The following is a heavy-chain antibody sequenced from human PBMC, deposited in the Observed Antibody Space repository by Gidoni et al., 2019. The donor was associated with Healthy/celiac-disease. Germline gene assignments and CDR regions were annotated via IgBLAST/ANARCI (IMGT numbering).Heavy chain of an antibody. V-gene: IGHV1-18*04. CDR2: ISAYNGNT. Sequence: QVQLVQSGAEGKKPGASVKVSCQASGCTFTRYGISWVRQAPGQGLEWMGWISAYNGNTNYAQKLQGRVTRTTDTSTSTAYMELRSLRSDDTAVYYCATSYYDSSGYGAFDIWGQGTMVTVSS. D-gene: IGHD3-22*01. CDR3: ATSYYDSSGYGAFDI. CDR1: GCTFTRYG. J-gene: IGHJ3*02.